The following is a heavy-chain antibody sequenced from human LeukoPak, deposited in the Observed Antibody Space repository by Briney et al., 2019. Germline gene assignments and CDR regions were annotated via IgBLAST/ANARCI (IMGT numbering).Heavy chain of an antibody. CDR3: ARDLMNIVVVPAAKALAGRDMDV. J-gene: IGHJ6*03. CDR2: INPNSGGT. Sequence: GASVKVSCKASGYTFTGYYMHWVRQAPGQGLEWMGWINPNSGGTNYAQKFQGRVTMTRDTSISTAYMELSRLRSDDTAVYYCARDLMNIVVVPAAKALAGRDMDVWGKGTTVTVSS. D-gene: IGHD2-2*01. CDR1: GYTFTGYY. V-gene: IGHV1-2*02.